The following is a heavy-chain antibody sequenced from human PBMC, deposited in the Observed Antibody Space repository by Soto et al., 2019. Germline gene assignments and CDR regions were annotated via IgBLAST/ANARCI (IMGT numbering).Heavy chain of an antibody. J-gene: IGHJ4*02. CDR3: ARDDSERPATY. D-gene: IGHD3-10*01. Sequence: QVQLQESGPGLVKPLETLSLTCIVSGGSMSSYYWTWTRQAPGKGLEWIGCVYNGATTSYNPTLKRRVTISVDTSKKQFSLKLTSVTAADTAMYYCARDDSERPATYWGQGTLVTVSS. CDR2: VYNGATT. V-gene: IGHV4-59*01. CDR1: GGSMSSYY.